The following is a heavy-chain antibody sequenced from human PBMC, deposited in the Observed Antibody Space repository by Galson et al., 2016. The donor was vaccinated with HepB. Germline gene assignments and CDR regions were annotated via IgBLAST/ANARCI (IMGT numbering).Heavy chain of an antibody. CDR1: GGTSSGSF. D-gene: IGHD2-2*01. CDR2: IIHSGTT. V-gene: IGHV4-34*12. Sequence: SETLSLTCAVYGGTSSGSFWSWVRRPPGKGLEWIGEIIHSGTTNYNPSLKSRVTISVDTSKNQFSLRLSSVTAADTAVYYCARARYQLLDDRQSHYYYGMDVWGQGTRVTVPS. J-gene: IGHJ6*02. CDR3: ARARYQLLDDRQSHYYYGMDV.